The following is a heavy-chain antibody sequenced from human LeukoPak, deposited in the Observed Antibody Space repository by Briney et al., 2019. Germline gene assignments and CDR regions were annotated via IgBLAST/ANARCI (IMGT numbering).Heavy chain of an antibody. CDR3: ARELSYYDILTGYHTQYNWFDP. CDR1: GGSISSGGYY. D-gene: IGHD3-9*01. V-gene: IGHV4-31*03. J-gene: IGHJ5*02. Sequence: KTSETLSLTCTVSGGSISSGGYYWSWIRQHPGKGLEWIGYIYYSGSTYYNPSLKSRVTISVDTSKNQFSLKLSSVTAADTAVYYCARELSYYDILTGYHTQYNWFDPWGQGTLVTVSS. CDR2: IYYSGST.